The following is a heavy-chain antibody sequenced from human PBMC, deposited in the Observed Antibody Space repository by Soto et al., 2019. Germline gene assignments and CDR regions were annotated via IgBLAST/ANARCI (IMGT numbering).Heavy chain of an antibody. V-gene: IGHV3-23*01. CDR1: GFTFSNYA. CDR3: AKDLYDGSGYLDH. D-gene: IGHD3-22*01. Sequence: GSLSLPCAASGFTFSNYAMGWVRQAPGKGLEWVSAISGSGDSTFYADSVKGRFTISRSNSKNTLYLQLNSLRVEDTAVYFCAKDLYDGSGYLDHWGQGTLVTVSS. CDR2: ISGSGDST. J-gene: IGHJ4*02.